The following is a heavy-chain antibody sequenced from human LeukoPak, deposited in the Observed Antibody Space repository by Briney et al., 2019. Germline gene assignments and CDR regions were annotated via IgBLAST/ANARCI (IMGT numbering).Heavy chain of an antibody. Sequence: SETLFLTCSVSGGPTNSYYWSWIPQSGGKGLEWIGRIYSSGSTVYNPSLNSRLTMSIDTSQNQFSLTLKSVTATDTAFHYGARVKASSTSWTFDQWGQGALVTVSS. CDR1: GGPTNSYY. J-gene: IGHJ4*02. CDR2: IYSSGST. CDR3: ARVKASSTSWTFDQ. D-gene: IGHD2-2*01. V-gene: IGHV4-4*07.